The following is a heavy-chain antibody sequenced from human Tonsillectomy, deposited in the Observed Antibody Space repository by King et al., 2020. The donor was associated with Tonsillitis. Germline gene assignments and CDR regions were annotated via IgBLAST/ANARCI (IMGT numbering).Heavy chain of an antibody. D-gene: IGHD3-22*01. J-gene: IGHJ4*02. CDR1: GVTFSNAW. CDR2: IKSKIDGGVA. CDR3: ATRFSSGYYY. V-gene: IGHV3-15*07. Sequence: VQLVESGGGLVKPGGSLRLSCAVSGVTFSNAWMNWVRQAPGKGLEWVGRIKSKIDGGVADYAASVKGRFTSSRDDAKNTLFLPMDSLKTEDTAVYYCATRFSSGYYYWGQGTLVTVSS.